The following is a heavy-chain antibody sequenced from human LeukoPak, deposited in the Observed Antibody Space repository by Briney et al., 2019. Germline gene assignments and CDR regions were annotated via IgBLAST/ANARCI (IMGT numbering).Heavy chain of an antibody. V-gene: IGHV3-23*01. D-gene: IGHD5-24*01. Sequence: GGSLRLSCTASGFTFSDYAMSWVRQAPGKGLEWVSGISGSGGSIRYADSVKGRFIISRDNSKNTLYLQMNSLRSEDTAVYYCAKGGDGYNYYFDYWGQETLVTVSS. CDR2: ISGSGGSI. CDR1: GFTFSDYA. J-gene: IGHJ4*02. CDR3: AKGGDGYNYYFDY.